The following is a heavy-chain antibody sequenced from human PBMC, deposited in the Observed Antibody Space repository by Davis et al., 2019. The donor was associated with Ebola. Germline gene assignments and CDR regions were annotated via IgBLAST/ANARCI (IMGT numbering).Heavy chain of an antibody. J-gene: IGHJ4*02. Sequence: ASVKVSCKASGYTFTSYGIIWVRQAPGQGLEWMGWISIYNGNTNYAQKLQGRVTMTTDTSTSTAYMELRSLRSDDTAVYYCARVPDMITFGGTPPDYWGQGTLVTVSS. CDR1: GYTFTSYG. V-gene: IGHV1-18*01. CDR2: ISIYNGNT. D-gene: IGHD3-16*01. CDR3: ARVPDMITFGGTPPDY.